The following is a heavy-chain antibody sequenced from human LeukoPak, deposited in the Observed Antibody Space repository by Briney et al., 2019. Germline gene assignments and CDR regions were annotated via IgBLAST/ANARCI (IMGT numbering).Heavy chain of an antibody. Sequence: SETLSLTCTVSGYSITSGYYWGWIRQPPGKGLEWIGSIYHSGSTYYNASLKSRVTISVDTSKNQFSLKLSSVTAADTAVYYCASPGYFDWLQPFDYWGQGTLVTVSS. CDR2: IYHSGST. CDR1: GYSITSGYY. V-gene: IGHV4-38-2*02. J-gene: IGHJ4*02. D-gene: IGHD3-9*01. CDR3: ASPGYFDWLQPFDY.